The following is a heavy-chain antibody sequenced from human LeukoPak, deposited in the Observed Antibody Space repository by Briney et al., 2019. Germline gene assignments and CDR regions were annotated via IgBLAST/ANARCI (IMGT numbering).Heavy chain of an antibody. Sequence: GGSLRLSCGASGFTFSFYSMNWVRQAPGKGLEWVSTISSSSSSKYYADSVKGRFTISRDNAKNSLYLQMNSLRAEDTAVYYCARVQATAIGDYWGQGTLVTVSS. CDR3: ARVQATAIGDY. CDR2: ISSSSSSK. V-gene: IGHV3-21*01. J-gene: IGHJ4*02. D-gene: IGHD5-18*01. CDR1: GFTFSFYS.